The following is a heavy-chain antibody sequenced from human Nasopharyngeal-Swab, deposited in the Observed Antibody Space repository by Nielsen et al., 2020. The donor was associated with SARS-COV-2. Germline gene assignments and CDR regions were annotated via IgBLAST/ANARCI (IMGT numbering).Heavy chain of an antibody. V-gene: IGHV3-7*05. CDR3: ARARRYGGKMGLSFDY. CDR2: IKQDGSEK. D-gene: IGHD4-23*01. CDR1: GFTFSSYW. J-gene: IGHJ4*02. Sequence: GESMKISCAASGFTFSSYWMSWVRQAPGKGLEWVANIKQDGSEKYYVDSVTGRFTISRDNAKTSLYLQMNSLRAEDTAVYYCARARRYGGKMGLSFDYWGQGTLVTVSS.